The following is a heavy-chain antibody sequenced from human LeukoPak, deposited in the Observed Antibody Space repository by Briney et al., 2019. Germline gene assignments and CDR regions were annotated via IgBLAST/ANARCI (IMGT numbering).Heavy chain of an antibody. Sequence: GGSLKISCKGLGYSFTSYWIGWVRQMPGKGLEWMGIIYPGDSETRYSPSFQGQVTISADKSIITAYLQWSSLKASDTAMYYCARRGVAALYEAFDIWGQGTMVTVSS. CDR3: ARRGVAALYEAFDI. CDR2: IYPGDSET. CDR1: GYSFTSYW. D-gene: IGHD6-19*01. V-gene: IGHV5-51*01. J-gene: IGHJ3*02.